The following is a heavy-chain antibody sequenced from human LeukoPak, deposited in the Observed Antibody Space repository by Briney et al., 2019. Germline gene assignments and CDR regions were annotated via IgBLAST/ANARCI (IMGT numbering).Heavy chain of an antibody. CDR3: AKEWELDAFDI. Sequence: GGSLRLSCAASGFTFDDYAMHWVRQAPGKGLEWVSGISWNSGSIGYADSVKGRFTISRDNAKNSLYLQMNSLRAEDTALYYCAKEWELDAFDIWGQGTMVTVSP. V-gene: IGHV3-9*01. CDR1: GFTFDDYA. D-gene: IGHD1-26*01. CDR2: ISWNSGSI. J-gene: IGHJ3*02.